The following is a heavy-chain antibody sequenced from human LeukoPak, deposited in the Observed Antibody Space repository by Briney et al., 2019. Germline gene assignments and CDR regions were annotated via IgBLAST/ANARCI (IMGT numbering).Heavy chain of an antibody. V-gene: IGHV4-59*01. CDR2: IYYSGST. D-gene: IGHD3-3*01. CDR3: ARARLRFLWGKGMDV. J-gene: IGHJ6*02. CDR1: GGSISSYY. Sequence: SETLSLTCTVSGGSISSYYWSWIRQPPGKGLEWIGYIYYSGSTNYNPSLKSRVTISVDTSKNQFSLKLSSVTAADTAVYYRARARLRFLWGKGMDVWGQGTTVTVSS.